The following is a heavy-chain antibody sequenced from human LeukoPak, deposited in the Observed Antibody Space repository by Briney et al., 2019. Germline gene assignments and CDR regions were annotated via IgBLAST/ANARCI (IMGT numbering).Heavy chain of an antibody. V-gene: IGHV3-23*01. Sequence: GGSLRLSWAASGFSFSSHGMSWVRQAPGKGLEWVSGIIGGAGGTYYADSVKDRFTISRDNAKNTLYLQMSSLRAEDTAVYYCAHGSMYQLDYWGQGTLVTVSS. CDR1: GFSFSSHG. D-gene: IGHD2-2*01. CDR2: IIGGAGGT. CDR3: AHGSMYQLDY. J-gene: IGHJ4*02.